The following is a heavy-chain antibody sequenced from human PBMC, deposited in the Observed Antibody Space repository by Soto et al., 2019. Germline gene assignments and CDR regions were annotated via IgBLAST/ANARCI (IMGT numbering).Heavy chain of an antibody. CDR1: GASVSSGNQY. V-gene: IGHV4-61*01. J-gene: IGHJ4*02. CDR2: IYNSVIT. CDR3: ARGWDANS. Sequence: QVLMHESGPGLVKPSETLSLTCTVSGASVSSGNQYWSWIRQPPGKRLEWIGFIYNSVITNSSPSLKGRVSRSADTSRNQFSLKMSSVTAADTAVYYCARGWDANSWGQGALVTVSS. D-gene: IGHD1-26*01.